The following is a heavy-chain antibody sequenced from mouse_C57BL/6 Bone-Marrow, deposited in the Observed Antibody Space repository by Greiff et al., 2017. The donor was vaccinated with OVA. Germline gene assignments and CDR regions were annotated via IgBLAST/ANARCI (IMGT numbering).Heavy chain of an antibody. CDR2: INPNNGGT. CDR1: GYTFTDYN. Sequence: VQLKQSGPELVKPGASVKIPCKASGYTFTDYNMDWVKQSHGKSLEWIGDINPNNGGTIYNQKFKGKATLTVDKSSSTAYMELRSLTSEDTAVYYCARGIYYGNPWFAYWGQGTLVTVSA. CDR3: ARGIYYGNPWFAY. J-gene: IGHJ3*01. V-gene: IGHV1-18*01. D-gene: IGHD2-1*01.